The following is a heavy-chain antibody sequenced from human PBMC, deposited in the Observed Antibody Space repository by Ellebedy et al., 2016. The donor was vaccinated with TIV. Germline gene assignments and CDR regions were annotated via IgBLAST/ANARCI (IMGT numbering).Heavy chain of an antibody. D-gene: IGHD2-2*01. CDR1: GFTFSDYY. CDR2: ISSSSYT. CDR3: ARAFGAAANFDY. J-gene: IGHJ4*02. Sequence: GGSLRLXXAASGFTFSDYYMSWIRQAPGKGLEWVSYISSSSYTNYADSVKGRFTISRDNAKNSLYLQMNSLRAEDTAVYYCARAFGAAANFDYWGQGTLVTVSS. V-gene: IGHV3-11*05.